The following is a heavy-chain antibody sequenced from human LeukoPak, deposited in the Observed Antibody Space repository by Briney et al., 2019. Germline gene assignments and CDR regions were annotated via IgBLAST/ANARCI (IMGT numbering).Heavy chain of an antibody. D-gene: IGHD6-19*01. Sequence: LTGGSLRLSCAASGFTFSSYGMHWVRQAPGKGLEWVAVISYDGSNKYYADSVKGRFTISRDNSKNTLYLQMNSLRAEDTAVYYCAKDRRYSNGWTSGGMDVWGQGTTVTVSS. J-gene: IGHJ6*02. CDR2: ISYDGSNK. CDR1: GFTFSSYG. V-gene: IGHV3-30*18. CDR3: AKDRRYSNGWTSGGMDV.